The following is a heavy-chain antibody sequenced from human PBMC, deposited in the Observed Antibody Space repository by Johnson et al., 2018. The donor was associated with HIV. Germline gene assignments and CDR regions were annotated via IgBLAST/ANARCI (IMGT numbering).Heavy chain of an antibody. CDR2: IRYDGNNK. V-gene: IGHV3-30*02. J-gene: IGHJ3*02. D-gene: IGHD6-13*01. Sequence: QMQLVESGGGLVKPGGSLRLSCAASGFTFSDYYMSWIRQAPGKGLEWVAFIRYDGNNKYYRDSVKGRFTISRDNSKNTLFLQMNSLRAEDTAVYYCAKVAVATAAGGVALDIWGPGTMVTVS. CDR3: AKVAVATAAGGVALDI. CDR1: GFTFSDYY.